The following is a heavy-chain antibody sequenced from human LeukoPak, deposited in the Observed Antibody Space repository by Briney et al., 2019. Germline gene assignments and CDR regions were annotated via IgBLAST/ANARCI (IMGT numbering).Heavy chain of an antibody. J-gene: IGHJ3*02. CDR3: ATSAHSGWYAFDI. CDR1: GYTLTELS. Sequence: ASVKVSCKVSGYTLTELSMHWVRQAPGKGLEWMGGFDPEDGETIYTQKFQGRVTMTEDTSTDTAYMELSSMRSEDTAVYYCATSAHSGWYAFDIWGQGTMVTVSS. CDR2: FDPEDGET. V-gene: IGHV1-24*01. D-gene: IGHD6-19*01.